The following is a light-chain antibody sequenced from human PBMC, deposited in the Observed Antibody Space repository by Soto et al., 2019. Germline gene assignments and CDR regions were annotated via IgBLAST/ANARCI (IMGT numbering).Light chain of an antibody. Sequence: EIDLTQSPPTLSLSPGERAIFSCRASQSVSSCLAWYQQKPGQAPRLLIYDASHRATGIPARFSGSGSGTDFTLTISSLEPEDFAVYFCQQYGDSPLTFGGGTKVDIK. CDR1: QSVSSC. V-gene: IGKV3-11*01. J-gene: IGKJ4*01. CDR3: QQYGDSPLT. CDR2: DAS.